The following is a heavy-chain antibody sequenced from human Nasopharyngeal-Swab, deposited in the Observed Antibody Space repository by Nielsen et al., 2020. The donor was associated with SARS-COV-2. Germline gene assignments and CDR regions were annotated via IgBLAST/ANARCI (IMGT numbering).Heavy chain of an antibody. Sequence: GSLRLSCTVSGGSISSSSYYWGWIRQPPGKGLEWIGSIYYSGSTYYNPSLKSRVTISVDTSKNQFSLKLSSVTAADTAVYYCATPRYYYGSGSYGGMDVWGQGTTVTVSS. D-gene: IGHD3-10*01. J-gene: IGHJ6*02. V-gene: IGHV4-39*01. CDR3: ATPRYYYGSGSYGGMDV. CDR1: GGSISSSSYY. CDR2: IYYSGST.